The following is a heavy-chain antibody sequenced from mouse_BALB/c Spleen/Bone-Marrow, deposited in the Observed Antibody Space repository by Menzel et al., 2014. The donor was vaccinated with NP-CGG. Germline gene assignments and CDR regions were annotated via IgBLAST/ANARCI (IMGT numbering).Heavy chain of an antibody. J-gene: IGHJ3*01. V-gene: IGHV5-6-5*01. CDR1: GFTFSSYA. CDR2: ISSGGST. D-gene: IGHD2-4*01. CDR3: ARGGGYDYGSWFAY. Sequence: DVKLVESGGGLVKPGGSLKLSCAASGFTFSSYAMSWVRQTPEKRLEWVASISSGGSTHYPDSVKGRFTISRDNARNILYLQMSSLRSEDTAMYYCARGGGYDYGSWFAYWGQGTLVTVSA.